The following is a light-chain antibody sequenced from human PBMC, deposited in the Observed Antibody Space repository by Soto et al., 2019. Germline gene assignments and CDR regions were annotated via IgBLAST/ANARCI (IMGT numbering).Light chain of an antibody. J-gene: IGLJ2*01. V-gene: IGLV2-23*01. CDR3: CSYAGSISHMV. Sequence: QSALTQPASVSGSPGQSITLSCTGTSSDLVSSDLVSWYRQHPGKAPKLMIYEGSKRPSGVSTRFSGSKSGNTASLTISGLQAEDEAHYYRCSYAGSISHMVFGGGTKLTVL. CDR1: SSDLVSSDL. CDR2: EGS.